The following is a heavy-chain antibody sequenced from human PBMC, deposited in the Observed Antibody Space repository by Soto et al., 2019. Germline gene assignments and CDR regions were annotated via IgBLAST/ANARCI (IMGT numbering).Heavy chain of an antibody. V-gene: IGHV4-59*08. J-gene: IGHJ4*02. CDR1: GGSISNYY. Sequence: PSETLSLTCIVSGGSISNYYWSWIRQPPGKGLEWIGYIYYSGSTNYNPSLKSRVTISVDTSKNQFSLRLSSVTAADTAVYYCARHTLLAPTGAFDYWGQGTLVTVSS. CDR2: IYYSGST. CDR3: ARHTLLAPTGAFDY. D-gene: IGHD6-13*01.